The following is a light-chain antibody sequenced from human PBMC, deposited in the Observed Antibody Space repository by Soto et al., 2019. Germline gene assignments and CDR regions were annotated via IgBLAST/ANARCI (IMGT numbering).Light chain of an antibody. CDR1: QSISSW. J-gene: IGKJ1*01. Sequence: DIQSTQSPSTLSASVGDRVTITCRASQSISSWLAWYQQKPGKAPKLLIYKASSLESGVPSRFSGSGSGTEFTLTISSLQPDDFATYYCQQYSSYWTFAQGTKVDI. V-gene: IGKV1-5*03. CDR2: KAS. CDR3: QQYSSYWT.